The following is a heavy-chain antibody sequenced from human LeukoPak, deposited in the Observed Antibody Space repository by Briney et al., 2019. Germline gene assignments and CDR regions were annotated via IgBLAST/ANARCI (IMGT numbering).Heavy chain of an antibody. CDR3: ARGWVYYYDSSGYYDHDAFDI. Sequence: PSQTLSLTCTVSGGSISSGDYYWSWIRQPPGKGLEWIGYIYYSGSTYYNPSLKSRVTISVDTSKNQFSLKLSSVTAADTAVYHCARGWVYYYDSSGYYDHDAFDIWGQGTMVTVSS. CDR2: IYYSGST. CDR1: GGSISSGDYY. V-gene: IGHV4-30-4*01. D-gene: IGHD3-22*01. J-gene: IGHJ3*02.